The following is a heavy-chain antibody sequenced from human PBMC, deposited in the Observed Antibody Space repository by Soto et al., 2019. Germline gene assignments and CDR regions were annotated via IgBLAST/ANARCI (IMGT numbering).Heavy chain of an antibody. D-gene: IGHD6-13*01. J-gene: IGHJ4*02. CDR3: ASHDSTWYPIDY. V-gene: IGHV4-30-2*01. Sequence: SETLSLTCAVSGGSMSSGGYSWSWIRQPPGKGLEWIGYIYHSGSTYYNPPLKSRVTISVDTSKNQFSLKLSSVTAADTAVYYCASHDSTWYPIDYWGQGTQVTVSS. CDR1: GGSMSSGGYS. CDR2: IYHSGST.